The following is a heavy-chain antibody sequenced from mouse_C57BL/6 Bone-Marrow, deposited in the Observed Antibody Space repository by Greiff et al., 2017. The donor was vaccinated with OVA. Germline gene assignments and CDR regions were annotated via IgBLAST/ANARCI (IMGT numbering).Heavy chain of an antibody. D-gene: IGHD1-1*01. V-gene: IGHV1-54*01. CDR1: GYAFTNYL. Sequence: QVQLQQSGAELVRPGTSVKVSCKASGYAFTNYLIEWVKQRPGQGLEWIGVINPGSGGTNYNEKFKGKATLTADKSSSTAYMQISSLTSEDSAVYFCARYYWGAMDYWGQGTSVTVSS. CDR2: INPGSGGT. J-gene: IGHJ4*01. CDR3: ARYYWGAMDY.